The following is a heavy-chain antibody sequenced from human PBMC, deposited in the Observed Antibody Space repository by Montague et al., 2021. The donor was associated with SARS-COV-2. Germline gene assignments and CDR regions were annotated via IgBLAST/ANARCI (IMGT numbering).Heavy chain of an antibody. CDR2: ISFDGRSQ. CDR3: ARDGKYYDTLIGYFSPRNYYYFYGMGV. J-gene: IGHJ6*02. CDR1: GFTFSSYA. Sequence: SLRLSCAASGFTFSSYAIHWVRQAPGKGLEWVALISFDGRSQYYADSVKGRFTISRDNSKSTLYLQMNSLRAADTAVYYCARDGKYYDTLIGYFSPRNYYYFYGMGVWGQGTTVTVSS. V-gene: IGHV3-30*04. D-gene: IGHD3-9*01.